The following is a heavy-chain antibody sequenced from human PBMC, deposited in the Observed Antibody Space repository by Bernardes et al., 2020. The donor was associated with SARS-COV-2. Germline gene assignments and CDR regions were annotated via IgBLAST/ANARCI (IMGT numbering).Heavy chain of an antibody. CDR2: ISGTSISS. J-gene: IGHJ1*01. D-gene: IGHD2-2*02. CDR3: AKDIPAAILGQFLH. CDR1: GFTFSSHA. V-gene: IGHV3-23*01. Sequence: GGSLRLSCAASGFTFSSHAMSWVRQAPGKGLEWVSAISGTSISSYYADSVKGRFTISRDNSKNTLYLQMNSLRAEDTAVYYCAKDIPAAILGQFLHWGQGTLVTVSS.